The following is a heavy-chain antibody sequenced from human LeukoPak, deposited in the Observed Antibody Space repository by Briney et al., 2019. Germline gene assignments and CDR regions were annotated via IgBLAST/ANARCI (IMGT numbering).Heavy chain of an antibody. CDR2: IYASGNT. CDR3: ARARGFYGGNSGGHDY. CDR1: GASVSTTAYF. J-gene: IGHJ4*02. V-gene: IGHV4-61*02. Sequence: SQTLSLTCSVSGASVSTTAYFWNWIRQPAGEGLEWIGRIYASGNTHYNPSLKSRVTMSLDTSKNQFSLTMNSVTAADSAVYFCARARGFYGGNSGGHDYWGQGTLVTVSS. D-gene: IGHD4-23*01.